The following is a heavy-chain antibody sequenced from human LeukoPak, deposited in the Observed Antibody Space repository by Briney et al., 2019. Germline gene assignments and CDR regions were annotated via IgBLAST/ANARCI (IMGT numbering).Heavy chain of an antibody. Sequence: ASVKVSCKASGYTFTSYYMHWVRQAPGQGLEWMGIINPSGGSTSYAQKFQGRVTITADESTSTAYMELSSLRSEDTAVYYCARTESGSEYYYYGMDVWGQGTTVTVSS. CDR1: GYTFTSYY. D-gene: IGHD3-3*01. J-gene: IGHJ6*02. CDR2: INPSGGST. CDR3: ARTESGSEYYYYGMDV. V-gene: IGHV1-46*01.